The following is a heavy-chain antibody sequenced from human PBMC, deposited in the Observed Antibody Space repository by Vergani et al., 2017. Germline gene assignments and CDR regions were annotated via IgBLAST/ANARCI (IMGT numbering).Heavy chain of an antibody. D-gene: IGHD3-3*01. J-gene: IGHJ6*03. V-gene: IGHV4-34*01. CDR3: ARGPGLRFLEWLYPYYYYYMDV. CDR1: GGSFSGYY. Sequence: QVQLQQWGAGLLKPSETLSLTCAVYGGSFSGYYWSWIRQPPGKGLEWIGEINHSGSTNYNPSLKSRVTISVDTSKNQFSLKLSSVTAADTAVYYCARGPGLRFLEWLYPYYYYYMDVWGKGTTVTVSS. CDR2: INHSGST.